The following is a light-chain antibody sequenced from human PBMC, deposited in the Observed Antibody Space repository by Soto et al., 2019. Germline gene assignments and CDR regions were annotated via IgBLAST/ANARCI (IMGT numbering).Light chain of an antibody. V-gene: IGKV1-9*01. CDR2: AAS. Sequence: QLTQSPSSLSASVGDRVTITCRASQGIASYLARYQQKPGQAPNLLIYAASTLQSGVPSRFSGSGSGTDFTLTISSLQPEDFAAYYCQQLNRYPLTFGGGTKVE. CDR3: QQLNRYPLT. J-gene: IGKJ4*01. CDR1: QGIASY.